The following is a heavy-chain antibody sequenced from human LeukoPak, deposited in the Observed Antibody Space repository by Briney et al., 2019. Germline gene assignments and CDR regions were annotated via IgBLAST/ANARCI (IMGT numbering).Heavy chain of an antibody. V-gene: IGHV5-51*01. Sequence: GESLKISCKGSGYSFTSYWIGWVRQVPGKGLEWMGIIYPGDSDTRYSPSFQGQVTISADKSISTAYLQWSSLKASDTAMYYCARLQSRPQHAFDIWGQGTMVTVSS. D-gene: IGHD1-1*01. CDR3: ARLQSRPQHAFDI. J-gene: IGHJ3*02. CDR2: IYPGDSDT. CDR1: GYSFTSYW.